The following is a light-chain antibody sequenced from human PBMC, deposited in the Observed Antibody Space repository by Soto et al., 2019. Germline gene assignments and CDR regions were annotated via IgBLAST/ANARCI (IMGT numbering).Light chain of an antibody. V-gene: IGKV1-5*03. J-gene: IGKJ4*01. CDR3: QQYKTYPLT. CDR1: QSISTW. CDR2: KAS. Sequence: DIQMTQSPSTLSASVGDRVTITCWASQSISTWLAWYQQKPGKAPKLLIYKASSLEGGVPSRFSGSGSGTEFNITISSLQPDDFATYYCQQYKTYPLTFGGGTTVDIK.